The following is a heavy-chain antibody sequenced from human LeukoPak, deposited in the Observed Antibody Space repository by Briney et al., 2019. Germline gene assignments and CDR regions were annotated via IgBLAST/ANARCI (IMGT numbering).Heavy chain of an antibody. D-gene: IGHD3-9*01. Sequence: ESLQDCGTSDGTTFNTNANIILRQMPGKGLEWMGRIDPRDSYPNYSPSFQGHVTISLDKSVSTAYLQWSSLTASETAIYYWSRPSRLAVLEYWGQGTLVTVSS. CDR1: GTTFNTNA. CDR3: SRPSRLAVLEY. V-gene: IGHV5-10-1*01. J-gene: IGHJ4*02. CDR2: IDPRDSYP.